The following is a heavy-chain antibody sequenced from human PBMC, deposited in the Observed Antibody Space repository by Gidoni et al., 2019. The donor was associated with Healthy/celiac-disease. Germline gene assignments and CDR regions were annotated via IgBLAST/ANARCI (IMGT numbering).Heavy chain of an antibody. CDR3: ARRGAGAAILDP. D-gene: IGHD2-2*01. Sequence: VPLVQSGAEVQKPGESLKISCKGSGYSFTSYWIGWLRQMPGKGLEWIVIIYPCDSDTRYSPSFQGQVTISADKSISTAYLQWISLKASDTAMYYCARRGAGAAILDPWGQVTLVTVSS. J-gene: IGHJ5*02. V-gene: IGHV5-51*01. CDR2: IYPCDSDT. CDR1: GYSFTSYW.